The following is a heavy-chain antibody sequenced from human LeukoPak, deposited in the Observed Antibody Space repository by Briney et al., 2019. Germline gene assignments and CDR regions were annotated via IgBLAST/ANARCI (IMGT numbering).Heavy chain of an antibody. J-gene: IGHJ5*02. CDR3: ARCNITIFGVANIRHLGIWFDP. CDR1: GYTFTGYY. D-gene: IGHD3-3*01. Sequence: GASVKVSCKASGYTFTGYYMHWVRQAPGQGLEWMGWINPNSGGTNYAQKFQGRVTMTRDTSISTAYMELSRLRSDDTAVYYCARCNITIFGVANIRHLGIWFDPWGQGTLVTVSS. V-gene: IGHV1-2*02. CDR2: INPNSGGT.